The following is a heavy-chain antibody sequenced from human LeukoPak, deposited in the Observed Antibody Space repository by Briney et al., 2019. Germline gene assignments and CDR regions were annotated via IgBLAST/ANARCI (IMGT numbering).Heavy chain of an antibody. CDR2: ISGSGGST. CDR1: GFTFSSYA. CDR3: ARSNTAMVFFDS. J-gene: IGHJ4*02. Sequence: GGSLRLSCAASGFTFSSYAMSWVRQAPGKGLEGVSGISGSGGSTYYADSVKGRFTISRDNSKNTLYLQTNSLRAEDTALYYCARSNTAMVFFDSWGQGTLVTVSS. D-gene: IGHD5-18*01. V-gene: IGHV3-23*01.